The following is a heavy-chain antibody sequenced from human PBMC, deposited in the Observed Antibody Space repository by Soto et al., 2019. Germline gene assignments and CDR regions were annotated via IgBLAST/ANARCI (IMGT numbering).Heavy chain of an antibody. CDR2: ISSSSSYT. D-gene: IGHD3-10*01. CDR1: GFTFSDYY. CDR3: ARVVHYYGSGSYYGPYFAY. V-gene: IGHV3-11*05. J-gene: IGHJ4*02. Sequence: PVGSLRLSCAASGFTFSDYYMSWIRQAPGKGLEWVSYISSSSSYTNYPDSVKGRFTTSRDHAKNSLYLKMTRLRAEDTAVYYCARVVHYYGSGSYYGPYFAYWAQGTLVTVSS.